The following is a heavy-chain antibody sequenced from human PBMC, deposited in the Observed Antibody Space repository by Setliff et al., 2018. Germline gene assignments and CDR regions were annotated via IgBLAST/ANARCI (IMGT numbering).Heavy chain of an antibody. CDR3: AREPLWGSHDAFDI. J-gene: IGHJ3*02. CDR1: GYIFTSYA. D-gene: IGHD7-27*01. Sequence: ASVKVSCKASGYIFTSYAINWVRQAPGQGLEWMGSISAYNANTNYAQNLQGRVTMTRDTSTSTAYMELRSLRSDDTAVYSCAREPLWGSHDAFDIWGQGTMVTVSS. CDR2: ISAYNANT. V-gene: IGHV1-18*01.